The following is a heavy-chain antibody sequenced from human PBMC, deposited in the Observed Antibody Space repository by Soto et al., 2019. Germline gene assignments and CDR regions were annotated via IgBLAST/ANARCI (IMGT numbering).Heavy chain of an antibody. CDR1: GFTFSSYG. CDR3: ARDWNADSSGWG. J-gene: IGHJ4*02. D-gene: IGHD3-22*01. CDR2: IWYDGSNK. Sequence: QVQLVESGGGVVQPGRSLRLSCAASGFTFSSYGMHWVRQAPGKGLEWVAVIWYDGSNKYYADSVKGRFTISRDNSKNTLYLQMNSLRAEDTAAYYCARDWNADSSGWGWGQGTLVTVSS. V-gene: IGHV3-33*01.